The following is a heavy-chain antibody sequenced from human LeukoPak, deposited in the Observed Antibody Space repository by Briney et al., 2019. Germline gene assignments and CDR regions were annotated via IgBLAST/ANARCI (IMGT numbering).Heavy chain of an antibody. D-gene: IGHD3-10*01. J-gene: IGHJ6*02. CDR3: ARDAQLMVRGVIPPWYYYYGMDV. V-gene: IGHV1-18*01. CDR1: GYTFSSYG. CDR2: ISAYNGNT. Sequence: ASVKVSCKASGYTFSSYGISWVRQAPGQGLKWMGWISAYNGNTNYAQKLQGRVTMTTDTSTSTAYMELRSLRSDDTAVYYCARDAQLMVRGVIPPWYYYYGMDVWGQGTTVTVSS.